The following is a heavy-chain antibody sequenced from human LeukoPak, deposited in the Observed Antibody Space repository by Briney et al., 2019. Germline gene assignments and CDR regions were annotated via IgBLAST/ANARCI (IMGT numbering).Heavy chain of an antibody. D-gene: IGHD5-18*01. J-gene: IGHJ4*02. CDR2: IYHSGST. CDR1: GGAFSGDF. V-gene: IGHV4-34*01. CDR3: ARDVGTALVTGDY. Sequence: SETLSLTCAVYGGAFSGDFWSWIRQSPGKGLEWIGEIYHSGSTNYNPSLKSRVTISVDKSKNQLSLKLISVTAADTAVYYCARDVGTALVTGDYWGQGTLVTVSS.